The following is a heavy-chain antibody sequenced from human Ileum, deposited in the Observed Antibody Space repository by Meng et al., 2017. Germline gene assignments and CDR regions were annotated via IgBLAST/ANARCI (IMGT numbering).Heavy chain of an antibody. CDR3: ARRTGEVDLLDY. J-gene: IGHJ4*02. CDR1: GGSISSGDYY. Sequence: QVQLQESGPGLVKPSQTLSLTCTVSGGSISSGDYYWSWIRQPPGKGLEWIGYIYYSGSTYYNPSLKSRVSMSVDTSKKQISLKLNSVTAADTAVYYCARRTGEVDLLDYWGQGTLVTVSS. CDR2: IYYSGST. V-gene: IGHV4-30-4*01. D-gene: IGHD7-27*01.